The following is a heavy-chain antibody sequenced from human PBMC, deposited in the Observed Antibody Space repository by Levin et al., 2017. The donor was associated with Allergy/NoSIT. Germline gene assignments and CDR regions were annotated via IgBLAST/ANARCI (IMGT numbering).Heavy chain of an antibody. CDR1: GGSFRNYY. J-gene: IGHJ5*02. V-gene: IGHV4-34*01. D-gene: IGHD3-22*01. CDR2: IDHSGSA. CDR3: ARGRSVIEPAAHLGWFDP. Sequence: KPSETLSLTCALYGGSFRNYYWSWIRQAPGKGLEWLGEIDHSGSANYNPSLKNRVSVSLDMSNNLFSLSLTSVTASDTAVYFCARGRSVIEPAAHLGWFDPWGQGSLVTVSS.